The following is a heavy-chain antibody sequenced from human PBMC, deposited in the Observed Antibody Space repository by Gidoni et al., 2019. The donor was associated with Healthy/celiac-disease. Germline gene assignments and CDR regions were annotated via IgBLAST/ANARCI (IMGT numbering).Heavy chain of an antibody. V-gene: IGHV4-34*01. J-gene: IGHJ4*02. D-gene: IGHD6-13*01. CDR3: AGGAQQLVPSQPFAY. CDR1: GGSFSGYY. CDR2: INHSGST. Sequence: VQLQQWGAGLLKHAETLSLNCAVYGGSFSGYYWSWIRQPPGKGLELIGEINHSGSTNYNPSLKSRVTISVDTSKNQFSLKLSSVTAADTAVYYCAGGAQQLVPSQPFAYWGQGTLATVSS.